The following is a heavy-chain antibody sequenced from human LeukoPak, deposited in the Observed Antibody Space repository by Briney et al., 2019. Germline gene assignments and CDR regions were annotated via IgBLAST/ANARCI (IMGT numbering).Heavy chain of an antibody. CDR2: INHSGST. CDR1: GGSFSGYY. CDR3: ARVRYCSSTSCLMDV. V-gene: IGHV4-34*01. D-gene: IGHD2-2*01. Sequence: SETLSLTCAVYGGSFSGYYWCWIRQPPGKGLEWIGEINHSGSTNYNPSLKSRVTISVDTSKNQFSLKLSSVTAADTAVYYCARVRYCSSTSCLMDVWGKGTTVTVSS. J-gene: IGHJ6*03.